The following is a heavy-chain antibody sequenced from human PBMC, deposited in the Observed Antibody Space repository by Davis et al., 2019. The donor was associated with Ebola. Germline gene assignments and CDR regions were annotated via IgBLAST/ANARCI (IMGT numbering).Heavy chain of an antibody. D-gene: IGHD6-19*01. V-gene: IGHV3-33*01. J-gene: IGHJ4*02. CDR3: ARDGQGKYSSGWSYFDY. CDR2: IWYDGSNK. Sequence: GGSLRLSCAASGFTFSSYGMHWVRQAPGKGLEWVAVIWYDGSNKYYADSVKGRFTISRDNSKNTLYLQMNSLRAEDTAVYYCARDGQGKYSSGWSYFDYWGQGTLVTVSS. CDR1: GFTFSSYG.